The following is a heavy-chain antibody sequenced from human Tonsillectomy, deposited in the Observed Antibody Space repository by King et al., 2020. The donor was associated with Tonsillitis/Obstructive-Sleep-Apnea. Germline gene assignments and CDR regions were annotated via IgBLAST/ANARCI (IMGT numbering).Heavy chain of an antibody. V-gene: IGHV4-59*12. CDR3: ARFNSPSVTGKRPWDYYSPYGMDV. D-gene: IGHD6-19*01. Sequence: QLQESGPGLVKPSETLSLTCTVSGGSIINYYWTWIRQPPGKGLEWIGYIYYGGSTNYNPSLKSRVTMSIDTSKNQFSLRLSSLTAADAAVYYCARFNSPSVTGKRPWDYYSPYGMDVWGQGTTVTVSS. J-gene: IGHJ6*02. CDR1: GGSIINYY. CDR2: IYYGGST.